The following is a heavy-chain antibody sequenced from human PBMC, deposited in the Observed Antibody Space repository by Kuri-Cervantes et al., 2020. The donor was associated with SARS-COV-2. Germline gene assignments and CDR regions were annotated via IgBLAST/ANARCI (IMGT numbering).Heavy chain of an antibody. J-gene: IGHJ5*02. CDR2: IMGSSETI. Sequence: GESLKISCAASGFTVSSNYMSWVRQAPGKGLEWVSYIMGSSETIDYADSVKGRFTISRDNARNSVFLHMNSLRDEDTAVYYCARDPQRGAARRASWWFDPWGQGTLVTVSS. V-gene: IGHV3-48*02. D-gene: IGHD6-6*01. CDR1: GFTVSSNY. CDR3: ARDPQRGAARRASWWFDP.